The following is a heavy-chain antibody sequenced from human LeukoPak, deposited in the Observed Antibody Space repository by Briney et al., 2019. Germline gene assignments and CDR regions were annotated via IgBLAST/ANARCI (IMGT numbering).Heavy chain of an antibody. D-gene: IGHD6-13*01. J-gene: IGHJ4*02. V-gene: IGHV4-39*01. Sequence: SETLSLTCTVSGGSISSGSYYWGWIRQPPGKGLEWIGSIYYSGSTYYNPSLKSRVTISVDASKNQFSLKLSSVTAADTAVYYCARGAAAGIDYWGQGTLVTVSS. CDR1: GGSISSGSYY. CDR2: IYYSGST. CDR3: ARGAAAGIDY.